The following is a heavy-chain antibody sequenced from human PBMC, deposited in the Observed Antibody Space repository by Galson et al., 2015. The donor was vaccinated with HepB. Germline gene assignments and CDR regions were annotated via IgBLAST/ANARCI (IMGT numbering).Heavy chain of an antibody. Sequence: SLRLSCAASEFIFSSYAMSWVRQAPGKGLEWVSALSGSGGSTYYADSVKGRFTISRDNSKNTLYLQMNNLRAEDTAIYYCAKQNEYYFDYWGQGALVAVSS. CDR1: EFIFSSYA. J-gene: IGHJ4*02. CDR2: LSGSGGST. CDR3: AKQNEYYFDY. V-gene: IGHV3-23*01.